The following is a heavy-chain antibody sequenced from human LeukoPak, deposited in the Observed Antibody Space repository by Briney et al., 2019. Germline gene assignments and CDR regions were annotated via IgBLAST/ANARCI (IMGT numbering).Heavy chain of an antibody. D-gene: IGHD6-19*01. J-gene: IGHJ4*02. CDR1: GYTFTGDY. V-gene: IGHV1-2*02. CDR2: INPNSGGT. CDR3: ARESNLLRYSSYWYSSD. Sequence: GASVKVSCKASGYTFTGDYMHWVRQAPGQGLEWMGWINPNSGGTNFAQKFQGRVTMTRDTSSSTAFMELYSLRSDDTAVYYCARESNLLRYSSYWYSSDWGQGTLVTVSS.